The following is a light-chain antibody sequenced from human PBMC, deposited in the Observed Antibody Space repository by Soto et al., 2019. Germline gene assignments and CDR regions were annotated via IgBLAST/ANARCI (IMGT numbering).Light chain of an antibody. Sequence: DVVMTQSPLSLPVTLGQPASISCRSSQSLAYSDGNTYLNWFQQRPGQSPRRLLYKVSNRGSGXTXRXXGSGSGTDFTLEISRLEAEDFGVYSRMQGTPWPPYTLGQGTKLEIK. J-gene: IGKJ2*01. V-gene: IGKV2-30*01. CDR1: QSLAYSDGNTY. CDR2: KVS. CDR3: MQGTPWPPYT.